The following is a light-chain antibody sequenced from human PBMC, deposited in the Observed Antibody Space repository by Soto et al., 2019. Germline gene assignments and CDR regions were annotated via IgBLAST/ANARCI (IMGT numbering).Light chain of an antibody. CDR3: QSYDSRLTGYV. CDR2: GNI. Sequence: QSVLTQPPSVSGAPGQRVTISCTGSSSNIGANYDVNWYQLLPGTAPKLLIHGNINRPSGVPDRFSGSKSGTSASLAITGLQDEDEADYYCQSYDSRLTGYVFGSGTKVTVL. J-gene: IGLJ6*01. CDR1: SSNIGANYD. V-gene: IGLV1-40*01.